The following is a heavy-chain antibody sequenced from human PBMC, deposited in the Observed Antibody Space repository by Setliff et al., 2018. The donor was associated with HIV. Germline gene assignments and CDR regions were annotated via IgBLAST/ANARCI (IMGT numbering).Heavy chain of an antibody. CDR1: GFTVSSNE. CDR2: ISGGST. D-gene: IGHD3-16*01. J-gene: IGHJ6*02. CDR3: AKDRIGGVTGFYYGMDV. Sequence: PGGSLRLSCAASGFTVSSNEMSWVRQAPGKGLEWVSSISGGSTYYADSVKGRFTISRDNSKNTLYLQLNSLRGEDTAVYFCAKDRIGGVTGFYYGMDVWGQGTTVTVSS. V-gene: IGHV3-66*02.